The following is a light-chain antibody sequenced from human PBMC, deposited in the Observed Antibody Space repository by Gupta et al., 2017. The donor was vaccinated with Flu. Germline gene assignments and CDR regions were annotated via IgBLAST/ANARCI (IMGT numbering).Light chain of an antibody. V-gene: IGKV1-9*01. J-gene: IGKJ4*01. CDR1: QGISSH. Sequence: DIQLTQSPSFLSASVGDRVTITCRASQGISSHLAWYQQKPGKAPKLLIFDASTLESGVPSRFSGSGSGTEFTLTISSLQPEDFATYYCQQLDSSPVTFGGGTKVEIK. CDR2: DAS. CDR3: QQLDSSPVT.